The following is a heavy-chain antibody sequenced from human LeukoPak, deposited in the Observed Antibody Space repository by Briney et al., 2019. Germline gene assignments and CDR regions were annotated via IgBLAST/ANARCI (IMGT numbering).Heavy chain of an antibody. Sequence: KPSETLSLTCTVSGGSISSSSYYWGWIRQPPGKGLEWIGSIYYSGSTYYNPSLKSRVTISVDTSKNQFSLKLSSVTAADTAVYYCARDQALTTVTTSDAFDIWGQGTMVTVSS. CDR1: GGSISSSSYY. CDR3: ARDQALTTVTTSDAFDI. D-gene: IGHD4-17*01. V-gene: IGHV4-39*02. J-gene: IGHJ3*02. CDR2: IYYSGST.